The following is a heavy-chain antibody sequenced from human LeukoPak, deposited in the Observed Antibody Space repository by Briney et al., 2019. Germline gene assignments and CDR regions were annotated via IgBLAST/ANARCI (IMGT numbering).Heavy chain of an antibody. CDR2: IIPIFGTA. Sequence: SVKVSCKASGGTFSSYAISWVRQAPGQGLEWMGGIIPIFGTANYAQKFQGRVMITADESTSTAYMELSSLRSEGTAVYYCARDLGEVGATTGYFDYWGQGTLVTVSS. J-gene: IGHJ4*02. CDR1: GGTFSSYA. D-gene: IGHD1-26*01. CDR3: ARDLGEVGATTGYFDY. V-gene: IGHV1-69*13.